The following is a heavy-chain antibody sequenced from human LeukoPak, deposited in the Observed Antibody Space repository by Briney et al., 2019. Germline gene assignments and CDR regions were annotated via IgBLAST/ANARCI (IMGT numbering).Heavy chain of an antibody. V-gene: IGHV4-59*08. CDR2: MYYSGST. D-gene: IGHD1-26*01. CDR3: ARLRTVGATESYYYYYYGMDV. J-gene: IGHJ6*02. CDR1: GGSISSYY. Sequence: PSETLSLTCTVSGGSISSYYWSWIRQPPGKGLEWIGYMYYSGSTNYNPSLKSRVTISVDTSKNQFSLKLSSVTAADTAVYYCARLRTVGATESYYYYYYGMDVWGQGTTVTVSS.